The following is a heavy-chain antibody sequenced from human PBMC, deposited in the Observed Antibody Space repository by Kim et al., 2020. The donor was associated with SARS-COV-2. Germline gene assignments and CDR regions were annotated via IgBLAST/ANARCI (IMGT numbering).Heavy chain of an antibody. V-gene: IGHV6-1*01. J-gene: IGHJ4*02. CDR1: GDSVSTNSAT. Sequence: SQTLSLTCAISGDSVSTNSATWNWIRQSPSRGLEWLGRTYYRSKWINDYALSGKSRVTINPDTSKNQFSLQLTSVTPEDTAMYYCVKGRGGAYDYWGQGTLVTISS. CDR2: TYYRSKWIN. D-gene: IGHD1-26*01. CDR3: VKGRGGAYDY.